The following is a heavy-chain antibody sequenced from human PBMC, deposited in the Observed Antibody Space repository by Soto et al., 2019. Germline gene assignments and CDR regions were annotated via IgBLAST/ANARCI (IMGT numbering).Heavy chain of an antibody. Sequence: PSETRSLTCTVSGGSISVGDYSWGWILQPPGNGLEGIGYMYGAGLTYCNPSLKSRGTISLDKSKNQFSLNLSSVTAADTALYYCARAPAGPSPRWDVWGQGTTVTVSS. CDR2: MYGAGLT. J-gene: IGHJ6*02. D-gene: IGHD3-10*01. V-gene: IGHV4-30-2*01. CDR3: ARAPAGPSPRWDV. CDR1: GGSISVGDYS.